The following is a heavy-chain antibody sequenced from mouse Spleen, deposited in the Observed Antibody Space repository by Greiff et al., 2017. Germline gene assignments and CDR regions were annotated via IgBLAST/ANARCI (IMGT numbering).Heavy chain of an antibody. CDR3: AREGLGRYFDY. CDR2: INYDGSST. J-gene: IGHJ2*01. D-gene: IGHD4-1*01. Sequence: EVHLVESEGGLVQPGSSMKLSCTASGFTFSDYYMAWVRQVPEKGLEWVANINYDGSSTYYLDSLKSRFIISRDNAKNILYLQMSSLKSEDTATYYCAREGLGRYFDYWGQGTTLTVSS. CDR1: GFTFSDYY. V-gene: IGHV5-16*01.